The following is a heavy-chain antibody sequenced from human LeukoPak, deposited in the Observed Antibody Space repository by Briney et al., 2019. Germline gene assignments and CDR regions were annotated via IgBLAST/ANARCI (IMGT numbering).Heavy chain of an antibody. CDR2: IYHSGST. V-gene: IGHV4-4*02. Sequence: SGTLSLTCAVSGGSISSSNWWSWVRQPPGKGLEWIGEIYHSGSTNYNPSLKSRATISVDKSKNQFSLKLSSVTAADTAVYYCAREAQSAADAFDIWGQGTMVTVSS. CDR1: GGSISSSNW. J-gene: IGHJ3*02. CDR3: AREAQSAADAFDI.